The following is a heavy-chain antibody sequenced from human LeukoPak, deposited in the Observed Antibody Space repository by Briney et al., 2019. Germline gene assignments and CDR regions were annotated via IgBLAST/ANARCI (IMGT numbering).Heavy chain of an antibody. CDR3: ARGAVRYYDFWSGYSDNWFDP. CDR2: ISAYNGNT. CDR1: GYTFTSFG. D-gene: IGHD3-3*01. J-gene: IGHJ5*02. Sequence: ASVKVSCKASGYTFTSFGISWVRQAPGQGLEWMGWISAYNGNTHYAQKLQGRVTMTTDTSTSTAYMELRSLRSEDTAVYYCARGAVRYYDFWSGYSDNWFDPWGQGTLVTVSS. V-gene: IGHV1-18*01.